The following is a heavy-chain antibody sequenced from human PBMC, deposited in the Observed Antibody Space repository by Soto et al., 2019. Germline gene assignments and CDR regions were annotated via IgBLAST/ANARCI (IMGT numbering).Heavy chain of an antibody. D-gene: IGHD6-19*01. J-gene: IGHJ4*02. CDR2: ISACNGNT. V-gene: IGHV1-18*03. CDR1: GYTFTSYG. CDR3: ARERIAVAGRLDY. Sequence: SVKVSCKASGYTFTSYGISWVRQAPGQRLEWMGWISACNGNTKYSQKLQGRATMTTDTSASTAYMELSSLRSEDLAVYYCARERIAVAGRLDYWGQGTLVTVS.